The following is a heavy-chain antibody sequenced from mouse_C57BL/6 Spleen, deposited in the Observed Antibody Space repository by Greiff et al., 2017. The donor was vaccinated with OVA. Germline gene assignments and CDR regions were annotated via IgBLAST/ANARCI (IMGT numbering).Heavy chain of an antibody. CDR3: ARKRDYYGSFDY. V-gene: IGHV1-59*01. CDR2: IDPSDSYT. J-gene: IGHJ2*01. CDR1: GYTFTSYW. Sequence: QVQLQQPGAELVRPGTSVKLSCKASGYTFTSYWMHWVKQRPGQGLEWIGVIDPSDSYTNSNQKFKGKATLTVDTSSSAAYMQLSSLTSEDSAVYYCARKRDYYGSFDYWGKGTTLTVSS. D-gene: IGHD1-1*01.